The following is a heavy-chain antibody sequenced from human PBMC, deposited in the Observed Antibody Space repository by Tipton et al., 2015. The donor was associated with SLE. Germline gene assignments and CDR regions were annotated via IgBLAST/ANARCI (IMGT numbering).Heavy chain of an antibody. V-gene: IGHV4-34*01. Sequence: TLSLTCAVYGGSFSGYYWSWIRQPPGKGLEWIGEINHSGSTNYNPSLKSRVTISADTAKNQISLKLSSVAAAGTAVYYWARNHGGNPFDFWGQGTLVTVSS. CDR3: ARNHGGNPFDF. D-gene: IGHD4-23*01. J-gene: IGHJ4*02. CDR2: INHSGST. CDR1: GGSFSGYY.